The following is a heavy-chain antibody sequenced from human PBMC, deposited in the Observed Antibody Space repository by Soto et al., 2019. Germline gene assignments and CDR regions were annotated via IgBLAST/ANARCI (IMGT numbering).Heavy chain of an antibody. V-gene: IGHV5-51*03. Sequence: GVSAKFFLKVSGDSINRKMTTWVRQTHEKGLEWMGIIYHGDSDTRYSPSFEGQVTMSADKSNSTAYLQWSSLRASDTAMYYCARINSGWGWGQGTQVTVSS. D-gene: IGHD6-19*01. CDR2: IYHGDSDT. CDR1: GDSINRKM. CDR3: ARINSGWG. J-gene: IGHJ4*02.